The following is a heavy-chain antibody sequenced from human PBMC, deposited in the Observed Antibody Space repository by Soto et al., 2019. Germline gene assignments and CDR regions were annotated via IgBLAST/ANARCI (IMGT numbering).Heavy chain of an antibody. CDR1: GFTFSSYW. CDR2: IKQDGSEK. Sequence: GGSLRLSCAASGFTFSSYWMSWVRQAPGKGLEWVANIKQDGSEKYYVDSVKGRFTISRDNAKNSLYLQMNSLRAEDTAVYYCARDLAPTISPYYYGMDVWGQGTTVTVSS. CDR3: ARDLAPTISPYYYGMDV. D-gene: IGHD5-12*01. V-gene: IGHV3-7*05. J-gene: IGHJ6*02.